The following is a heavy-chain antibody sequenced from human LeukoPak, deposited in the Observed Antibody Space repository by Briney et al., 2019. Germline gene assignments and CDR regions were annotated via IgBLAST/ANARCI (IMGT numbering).Heavy chain of an antibody. CDR1: GFTFSGSA. CDR3: TRRNGNYYYGMDV. V-gene: IGHV3-73*01. J-gene: IGHJ6*02. D-gene: IGHD1-26*01. Sequence: GGSLKLSCAASGFTFSGSAMHWVRQASGKGLEWVGRIRSKANSYATAYAASVKGRFTISRDDSKNTAYLQMNSLKTEDTAVYYCTRRNGNYYYGMDVWGQGTTVTVSS. CDR2: IRSKANSYAT.